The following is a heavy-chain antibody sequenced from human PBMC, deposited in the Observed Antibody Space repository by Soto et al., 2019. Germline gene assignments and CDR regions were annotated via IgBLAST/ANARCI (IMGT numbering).Heavy chain of an antibody. CDR2: IHHSGST. D-gene: IGHD3-22*01. V-gene: IGHV4-38-2*01. Sequence: HVQLQESGPGLVKPSETLSLTCAVSDYSISSYNYWGWIRQPPGKGLEWIGSIHHSGSTYYNPSLRSRGTISVDASKNQFSLTLSSVTAADTAVYYCARVGSSGYRYFDVWGQGTLVTVSS. CDR1: DYSISSYNY. J-gene: IGHJ4*02. CDR3: ARVGSSGYRYFDV.